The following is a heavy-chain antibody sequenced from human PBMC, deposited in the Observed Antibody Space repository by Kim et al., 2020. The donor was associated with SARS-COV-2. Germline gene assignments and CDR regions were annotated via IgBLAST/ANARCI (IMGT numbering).Heavy chain of an antibody. Sequence: ASVKVSCKASGYTFTSYGISWVRQAPGQGLEWMGWISAYNGNTNYAQKLQGRVTMTTDTSTSTAYMELRSLRSDDTAVYYCARDRIAAAGMVGYYGMDVWGQGTTVTVSS. CDR1: GYTFTSYG. CDR3: ARDRIAAAGMVGYYGMDV. V-gene: IGHV1-18*01. D-gene: IGHD6-13*01. CDR2: ISAYNGNT. J-gene: IGHJ6*02.